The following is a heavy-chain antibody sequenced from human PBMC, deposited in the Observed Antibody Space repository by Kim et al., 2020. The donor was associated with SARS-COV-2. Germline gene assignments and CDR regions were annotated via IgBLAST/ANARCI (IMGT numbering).Heavy chain of an antibody. D-gene: IGHD2-21*02. CDR1: GYTFTGYY. CDR3: ARDNGGNSGYYYYGMDV. V-gene: IGHV1-2*04. Sequence: ASVKVSCKASGYTFTGYYMHWVRQAPGQGLEWMGWINPNSGGTNYAQKFQGWVTMTRDTSISTAYMELSRLRSDDTAVYYCARDNGGNSGYYYYGMDVWGQGTTVTVSS. CDR2: INPNSGGT. J-gene: IGHJ6*02.